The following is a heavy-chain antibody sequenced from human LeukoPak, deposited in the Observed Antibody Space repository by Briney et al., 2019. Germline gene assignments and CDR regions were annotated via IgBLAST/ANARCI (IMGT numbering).Heavy chain of an antibody. Sequence: ASVKVSCKASGGTFSSYAISWVRQAPGQGLEWMGGIIPIFGTANYAQKFQGRVTITTDESTSTAYMELSSLRSEDTAVYYCARAYFYGSGSYNPPYFDYWGQGTLVTVSP. CDR2: IIPIFGTA. CDR1: GGTFSSYA. J-gene: IGHJ4*02. CDR3: ARAYFYGSGSYNPPYFDY. D-gene: IGHD3-10*01. V-gene: IGHV1-69*05.